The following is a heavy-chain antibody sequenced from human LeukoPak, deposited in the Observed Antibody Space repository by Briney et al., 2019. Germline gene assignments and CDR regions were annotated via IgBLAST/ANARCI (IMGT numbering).Heavy chain of an antibody. D-gene: IGHD5-12*01. CDR2: IDRDGRNT. Sequence: GGSLRLSCAASGFIFSTYWMHWVRQAPGKGLVWVSHIDRDGRNTIYADSVKGRFTVSRDNAKNTLYLQMNSLRAEDTAVYYRARALGYSSTWYQGYWGQGTLVTVSS. CDR3: ARALGYSSTWYQGY. J-gene: IGHJ4*02. V-gene: IGHV3-74*01. CDR1: GFIFSTYW.